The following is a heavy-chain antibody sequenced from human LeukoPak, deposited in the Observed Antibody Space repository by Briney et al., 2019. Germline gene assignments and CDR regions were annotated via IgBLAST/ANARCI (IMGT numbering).Heavy chain of an antibody. J-gene: IGHJ4*02. Sequence: TGGSLRLSCAASGFTFSSYSMNWVRQAPGKGLEWVSSISSSSSYIYYADSVKGRFTISRDNSKNTLYLQMNSLRAEDTAVYYCAKDRIAAAGTYLDYWGQGTLVTVSS. CDR3: AKDRIAAAGTYLDY. V-gene: IGHV3-21*01. D-gene: IGHD6-13*01. CDR1: GFTFSSYS. CDR2: ISSSSSYI.